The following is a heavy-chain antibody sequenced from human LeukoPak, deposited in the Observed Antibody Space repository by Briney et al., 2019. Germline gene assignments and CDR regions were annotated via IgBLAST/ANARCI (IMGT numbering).Heavy chain of an antibody. J-gene: IGHJ6*02. CDR3: AKSGAYYGTGDGMDV. D-gene: IGHD3-10*01. V-gene: IGHV3-30*18. Sequence: GVSLRLSCAASGFTFNSYGMHWVRQAPGKGLEWVAVISYDGSNKYYIDSVKGRFTFSRDNSKNTLYLQMDSLRIEDTAVYYCAKSGAYYGTGDGMDVWGQGTTVTVSS. CDR2: ISYDGSNK. CDR1: GFTFNSYG.